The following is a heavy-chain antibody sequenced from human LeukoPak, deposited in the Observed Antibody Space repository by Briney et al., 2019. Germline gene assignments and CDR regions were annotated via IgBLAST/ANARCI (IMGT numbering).Heavy chain of an antibody. D-gene: IGHD2-15*01. CDR3: AVVVVAAGLDY. Sequence: ASVKVSCKASGGTFSSYAISWARQAPGQGLEWMGGIIPIFGTANYAQKFQGRVTITADKSTSTAYMELSSLRSEDTAVYYCAVVVVAAGLDYWGQGTLVTVSS. CDR1: GGTFSSYA. CDR2: IIPIFGTA. V-gene: IGHV1-69*06. J-gene: IGHJ4*02.